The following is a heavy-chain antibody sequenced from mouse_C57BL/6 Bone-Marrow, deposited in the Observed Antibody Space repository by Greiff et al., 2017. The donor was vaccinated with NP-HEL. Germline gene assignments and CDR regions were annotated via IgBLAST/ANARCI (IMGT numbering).Heavy chain of an antibody. D-gene: IGHD2-1*01. CDR2: INPGSGGT. V-gene: IGHV1-54*01. Sequence: QVQLQQSGAELVRPGTSVKVSCKASGYAFTNYLIEWVKQRPGQGLEWIGVINPGSGGTNYNEKFKGKATLTADKSYSTAYMQLSSLTSEDSAVYFCARGKRDWGQGTTLTVSS. CDR3: ARGKRD. J-gene: IGHJ2*01. CDR1: GYAFTNYL.